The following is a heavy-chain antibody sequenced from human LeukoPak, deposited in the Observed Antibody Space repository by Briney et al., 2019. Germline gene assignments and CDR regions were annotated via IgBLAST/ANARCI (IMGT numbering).Heavy chain of an antibody. CDR2: IYHSGSV. CDR1: GYSISSGYY. V-gene: IGHV4-38-2*02. CDR3: ARAPGYSNSWRFDY. D-gene: IGHD6-13*01. J-gene: IGHJ4*02. Sequence: PSETLSLTCTVSGYSISSGYYWGWIRPPPGKGLEWIGSIYHSGSVYFNPSLKSRVTISVDTSKNQFSLKLSSVTAADTAVYYCARAPGYSNSWRFDYWGQGTLVTVSS.